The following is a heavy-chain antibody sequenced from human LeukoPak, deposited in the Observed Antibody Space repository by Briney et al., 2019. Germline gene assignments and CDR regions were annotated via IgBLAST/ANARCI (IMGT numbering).Heavy chain of an antibody. D-gene: IGHD6-19*01. V-gene: IGHV3-30-3*01. Sequence: GGSLRLSCAASGITFSSYAMHWVRQAPGKGLEWVAVISYDGSNKYYADSVKGRYTISRDNSKNTLYLQMNSLRAEDTAVYYCARDGSSGWTWYFDYWGQGTLVTVSS. CDR2: ISYDGSNK. CDR1: GITFSSYA. J-gene: IGHJ4*02. CDR3: ARDGSSGWTWYFDY.